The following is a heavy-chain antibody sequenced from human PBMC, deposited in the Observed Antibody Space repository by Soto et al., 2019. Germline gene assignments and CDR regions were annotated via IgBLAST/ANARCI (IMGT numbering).Heavy chain of an antibody. CDR3: ARSTPKGRNWNYAVLDY. J-gene: IGHJ4*02. D-gene: IGHD1-7*01. V-gene: IGHV1-69*01. Sequence: QVQLVQSGAEVKKPGSSVKVSCQASGGTFSSYAISWVRQAPGQGLEWMGGIIPIFGTANYAQKFQGRVTITADESTSTAYMELSSLRSEDTAVYYCARSTPKGRNWNYAVLDYWGQGTLVTVSS. CDR2: IIPIFGTA. CDR1: GGTFSSYA.